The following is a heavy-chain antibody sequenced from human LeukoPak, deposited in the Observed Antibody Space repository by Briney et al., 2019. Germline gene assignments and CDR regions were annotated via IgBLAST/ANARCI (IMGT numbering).Heavy chain of an antibody. V-gene: IGHV1-69*13. D-gene: IGHD4/OR15-4a*01. J-gene: IGHJ3*02. CDR2: IIPIFGTA. Sequence: SVKVSYKALQALVSSYAISWVRQSPGQGREWMGGIIPIFGTANYEENFQGRVTITADESTSTAYMELSSLRSEDTAVYYCARANFRDAFDIWGQGTMVTVSS. CDR1: QALVSSYA. CDR3: ARANFRDAFDI.